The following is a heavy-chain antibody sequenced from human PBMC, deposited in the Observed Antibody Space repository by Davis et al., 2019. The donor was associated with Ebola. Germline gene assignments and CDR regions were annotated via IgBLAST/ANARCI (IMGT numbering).Heavy chain of an antibody. Sequence: PSETLSLTCAVSGGSISSSNWWSWVRQPPGKGLEWIGEIYHSGSTYYNPSLKSRVTISVDRSKNQFSLKLSSVTAADTAVYYCARGLGVRGVNWFDPWGQGTLVTVSS. CDR3: ARGLGVRGVNWFDP. CDR2: IYHSGST. V-gene: IGHV4-4*02. CDR1: GGSISSSNW. J-gene: IGHJ5*02. D-gene: IGHD3-10*01.